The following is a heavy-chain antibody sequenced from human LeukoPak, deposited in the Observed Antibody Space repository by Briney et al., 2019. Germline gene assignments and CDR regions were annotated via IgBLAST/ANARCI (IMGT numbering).Heavy chain of an antibody. D-gene: IGHD4-23*01. CDR1: GGIFSNYA. V-gene: IGHV1-69*13. J-gene: IGHJ4*02. Sequence: ASVNVSCKASGGIFSNYAINWVRQAPGQGLEWMGGIIPIFGKANYAQKFQGRVTITADESTRTAYMELSSLRSEDTAVYYCARGWLAETTVVTPYNYWGRGTLVSVSS. CDR2: IIPIFGKA. CDR3: ARGWLAETTVVTPYNY.